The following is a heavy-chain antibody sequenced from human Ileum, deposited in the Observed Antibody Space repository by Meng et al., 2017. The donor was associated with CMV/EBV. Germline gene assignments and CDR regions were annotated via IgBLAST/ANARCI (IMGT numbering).Heavy chain of an antibody. CDR2: ITTEGRTT. J-gene: IGHJ4*02. V-gene: IGHV3-74*01. D-gene: IGHD3-16*01. CDR3: ARGGGGFDY. CDR1: ELNCGNDG. Sequence: RLPYPAYELNCGNDGRSGGRKGQEKGLVWISLITTEGRTTSYAASVKGRMTTPRNTAKNTLSLQMNSLREEDTAVGSCARGGGGFDYWGQGTLVTVSS.